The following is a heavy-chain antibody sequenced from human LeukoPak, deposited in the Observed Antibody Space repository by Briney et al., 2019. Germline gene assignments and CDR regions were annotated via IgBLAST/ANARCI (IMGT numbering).Heavy chain of an antibody. Sequence: VKVSCRASGYTFTSYGISWVRQAPRHGLEWMGWISAYNGNTNYAQKLQGRVTMTTDTSTSTDYMELRSLRSDDTAVYYCARAGSLSVTFFDYWGQGTLVTVSS. CDR2: ISAYNGNT. CDR3: ARAGSLSVTFFDY. J-gene: IGHJ4*02. CDR1: GYTFTSYG. D-gene: IGHD4-11*01. V-gene: IGHV1-18*01.